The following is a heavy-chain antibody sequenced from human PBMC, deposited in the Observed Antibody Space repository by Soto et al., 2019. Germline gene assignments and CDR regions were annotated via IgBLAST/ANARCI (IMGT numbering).Heavy chain of an antibody. V-gene: IGHV3-11*01. CDR2: IFPIGSPT. Sequence: QVQLVESGGGLVKPGGSLRLSCAASGFTFTDFYMSWIRQAPGKGPEWVSYIFPIGSPTYYEASVKGRFTIARDNAKKSLYLEMNSLRAEDTAVYYCARKRISRSFDFWGQGTMVTVSS. CDR1: GFTFTDFY. J-gene: IGHJ3*01. CDR3: ARKRISRSFDF.